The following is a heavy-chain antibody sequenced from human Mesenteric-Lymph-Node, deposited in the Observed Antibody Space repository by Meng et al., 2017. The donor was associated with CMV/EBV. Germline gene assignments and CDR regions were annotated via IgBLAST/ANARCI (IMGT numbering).Heavy chain of an antibody. D-gene: IGHD3-22*01. CDR3: ARRDSSGYGNYWFDP. CDR1: GGSINSYS. V-gene: IGHV4-59*01. Sequence: GSLRLSCTVSGGSINSYSWSWIRQPPGKGLEWIGYISYSGNTNYNPSLKSRLTMSIDMSKNQFSLKVNSVTAADTAVYYCARRDSSGYGNYWFDPWGQGTLVTVSS. CDR2: ISYSGNT. J-gene: IGHJ5*02.